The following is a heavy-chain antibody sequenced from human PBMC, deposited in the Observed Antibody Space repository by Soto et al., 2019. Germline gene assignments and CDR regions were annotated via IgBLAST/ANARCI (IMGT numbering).Heavy chain of an antibody. D-gene: IGHD4-17*01. CDR3: ARYDDGDYFLDF. Sequence: EVQLVESGGGLVQPGGSLRLSCAASGFTFSTYWMTWVRQAPGKGLEWVASINQDGGEKFYVDSVKGRFSISRDNAKNSLYLQMNSLRAEDTAVYYCARYDDGDYFLDFWGQGTLVTVSS. CDR1: GFTFSTYW. J-gene: IGHJ4*02. V-gene: IGHV3-7*01. CDR2: INQDGGEK.